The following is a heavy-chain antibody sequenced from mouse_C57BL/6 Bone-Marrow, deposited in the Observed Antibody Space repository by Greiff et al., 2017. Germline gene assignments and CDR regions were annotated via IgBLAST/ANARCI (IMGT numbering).Heavy chain of an antibody. CDR1: GFTFTDYY. CDR2: IRNKANGYTT. D-gene: IGHD3-1*01. V-gene: IGHV7-3*01. J-gene: IGHJ4*01. Sequence: EVKLMESGGGLVQPGGSLSLSCAASGFTFTDYYMSWVRQPPGKALEWLGFIRNKANGYTTEYSASVKGRFTISRDNSQSILYLQMNALIAEDSATYYCARYMEGLHYYAMDYWGQGTSVTVSS. CDR3: ARYMEGLHYYAMDY.